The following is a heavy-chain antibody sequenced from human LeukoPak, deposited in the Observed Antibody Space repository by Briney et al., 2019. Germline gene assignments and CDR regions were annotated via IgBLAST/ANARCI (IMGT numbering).Heavy chain of an antibody. J-gene: IGHJ4*02. CDR1: GYSINSGYY. CDR2: IHHSGST. V-gene: IGHV4-38-2*02. Sequence: SETLSLTCTVSGYSINSGYYWGWIRQPPGKGLEWIGSIHHSGSTYYNPSLKSRVTISVDTSKNQFSLKLSSVTAADTAVYYCARGWFRMVRGVINPLDYWGQGTLVTVSP. CDR3: ARGWFRMVRGVINPLDY. D-gene: IGHD3-10*01.